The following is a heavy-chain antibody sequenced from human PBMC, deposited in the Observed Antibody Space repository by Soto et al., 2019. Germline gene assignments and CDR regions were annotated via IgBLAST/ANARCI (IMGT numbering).Heavy chain of an antibody. J-gene: IGHJ4*02. CDR3: ARSREFDY. Sequence: SEPLSPTCGVPGLSLSCATYSWNWIRHLPGKGLEWIGYIFPIGTTYYNPSLKSRVTISIDVSKNQLSLSLRYWTAADTAVYYCARSREFDYWSKVTLVTVSS. V-gene: IGHV4-30-2*01. CDR1: GLSLSCATYS. CDR2: IFPIGTT.